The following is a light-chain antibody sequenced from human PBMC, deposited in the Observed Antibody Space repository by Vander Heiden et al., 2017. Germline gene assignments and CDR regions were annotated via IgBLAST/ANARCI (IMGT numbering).Light chain of an antibody. Sequence: DIQLTQSPSFLSASAGDRVTIPCPASQGISSYLAWYQQKPGKAPKPLIYAASTLQSGVPSRFSGSGSGTESTLTISSLHPEDFATYYCQQLNSYPRYTFGQGTKLEIK. V-gene: IGKV1-9*01. J-gene: IGKJ2*01. CDR3: QQLNSYPRYT. CDR2: AAS. CDR1: QGISSY.